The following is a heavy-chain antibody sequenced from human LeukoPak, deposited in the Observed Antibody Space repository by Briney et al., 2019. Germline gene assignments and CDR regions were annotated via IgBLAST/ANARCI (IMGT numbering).Heavy chain of an antibody. CDR2: INPNSGGT. CDR3: ARDRSPFTIFGVVIRDNLFDP. CDR1: GYTFTGYY. D-gene: IGHD3-3*01. Sequence: ASVKVSCKASGYTFTGYYMHWVRQAPGQGLEWMGWINPNSGGTNYAQKFQGRVTMTRDTSISTAYMELSRLRSDDTAVYYCARDRSPFTIFGVVIRDNLFDPWGQGTLVTVSS. V-gene: IGHV1-2*02. J-gene: IGHJ5*02.